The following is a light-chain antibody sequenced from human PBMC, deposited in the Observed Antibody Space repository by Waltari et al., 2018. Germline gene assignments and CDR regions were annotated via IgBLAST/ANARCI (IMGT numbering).Light chain of an antibody. CDR2: GAS. Sequence: EIVLTQSPGTLSLSPGERATLSCRASQSLTRRYLAWYQQKPGQAPRLLIYGASSRAAGIPYRFSGSGSGTDFTLTISRLEPEDFAVYYCQQYGSSVMYTFGQGTKLEIK. CDR3: QQYGSSVMYT. V-gene: IGKV3-20*01. CDR1: QSLTRRY. J-gene: IGKJ2*01.